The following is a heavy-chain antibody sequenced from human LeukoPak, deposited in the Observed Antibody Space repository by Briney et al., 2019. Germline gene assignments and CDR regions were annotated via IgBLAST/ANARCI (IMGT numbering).Heavy chain of an antibody. CDR2: INPSGGST. Sequence: ASVKVSCKASGYTFTGYYIHWVRQAPGQGLEWMGWINPSGGSTSYAQKFQGRVTMTRDMSTSTVYMELSSLRSEDTAVYYCARGEGNCSGGSCYYYYYMDVWGKGTTVTVSS. D-gene: IGHD2-15*01. CDR3: ARGEGNCSGGSCYYYYYMDV. CDR1: GYTFTGYY. J-gene: IGHJ6*03. V-gene: IGHV1-46*01.